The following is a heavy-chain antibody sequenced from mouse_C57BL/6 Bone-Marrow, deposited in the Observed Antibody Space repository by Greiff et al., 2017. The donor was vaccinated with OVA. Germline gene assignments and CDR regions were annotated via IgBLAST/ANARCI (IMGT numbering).Heavy chain of an antibody. CDR3: TIVMDGHDGGD. CDR1: GFNITDDY. J-gene: IGHJ3*01. D-gene: IGHD2-2*01. V-gene: IGHV14-4*01. CDR2: IDPENGDT. Sequence: VQLKESGAELVRPGASVKLSCTASGFNITDDYMHWVKQRPEQGLEWIGWIDPENGDTEYASKFQGKATITADTSSNTAYLQLSSLTSEDTAVYYCTIVMDGHDGGDWGQGTLVTVSA.